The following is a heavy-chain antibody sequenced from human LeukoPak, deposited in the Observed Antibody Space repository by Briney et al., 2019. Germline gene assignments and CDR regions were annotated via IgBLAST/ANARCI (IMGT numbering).Heavy chain of an antibody. Sequence: SETLSLTCAVSGGSISSGGYSWSWIRQPPGKGLEWIGYIYHSGSTYYNPSLKSRVTISVDTSKNQFSLKLSSVTAADTAVYYCARAPAEGGVPAAMSSWFDPWGQGTLVTVSS. CDR2: IYHSGST. D-gene: IGHD2-2*01. V-gene: IGHV4-30-2*01. J-gene: IGHJ5*02. CDR1: GGSISSGGYS. CDR3: ARAPAEGGVPAAMSSWFDP.